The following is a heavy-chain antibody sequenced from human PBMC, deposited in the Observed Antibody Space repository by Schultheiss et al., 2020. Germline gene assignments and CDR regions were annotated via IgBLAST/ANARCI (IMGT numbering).Heavy chain of an antibody. D-gene: IGHD2-15*01. CDR3: TCPAIVVVVAATQAYFDY. CDR1: GFTFSSYA. V-gene: IGHV3-23*01. Sequence: GGSLRLSCAASGFTFSSYAMHWVRQAPGKGLEWVSAISGSGGSTYYADSVKGRFTISRDNSKNTLYLQMNSLRAEDTAVYYCTCPAIVVVVAATQAYFDYWGKGTLVTVAS. J-gene: IGHJ4*02. CDR2: ISGSGGST.